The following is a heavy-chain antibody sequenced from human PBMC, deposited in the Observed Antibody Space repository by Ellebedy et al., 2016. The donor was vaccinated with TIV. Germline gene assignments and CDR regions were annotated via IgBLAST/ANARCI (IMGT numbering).Heavy chain of an antibody. Sequence: GESLKISCKASGYNFANYWIAWVRQMPGRGLEWMGLIYPGDSDTRYSPSFRGQVTISADRSVSTAYLQWTSLKASDSAMYYCARPADVVLAPAAPYYFDYWGQGTLVTVSS. D-gene: IGHD2-8*02. V-gene: IGHV5-51*01. J-gene: IGHJ4*02. CDR1: GYNFANYW. CDR3: ARPADVVLAPAAPYYFDY. CDR2: IYPGDSDT.